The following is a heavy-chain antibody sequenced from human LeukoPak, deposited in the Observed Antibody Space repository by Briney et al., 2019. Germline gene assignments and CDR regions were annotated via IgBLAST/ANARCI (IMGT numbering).Heavy chain of an antibody. V-gene: IGHV3-48*03. Sequence: PGGSLRLSCAASGFTFSSYAMTWVRQAPGKGLEWVSHISSGGHVISYEDSVKGRFIISRDDAESSLYLQMNSLRAEDTAVYYCARDEDGDQDFDYWGQGTLVTVSS. CDR3: ARDEDGDQDFDY. CDR2: ISSGGHVI. D-gene: IGHD7-27*01. J-gene: IGHJ4*02. CDR1: GFTFSSYA.